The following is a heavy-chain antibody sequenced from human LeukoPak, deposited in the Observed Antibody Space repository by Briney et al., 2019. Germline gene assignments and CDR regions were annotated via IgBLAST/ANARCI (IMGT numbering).Heavy chain of an antibody. CDR1: GYSISSGYY. Sequence: SETLSLTCAVSGYSISSGYYWGWIRQPPGQGLEWIGSIYHSGSTYYNPSLKSRVTISVDTSKNQFSLKLSSVTAADTAVYYCTRGTYYDFWSGPDAFDIWGQGTMVTVSS. J-gene: IGHJ3*02. D-gene: IGHD3-3*01. CDR3: TRGTYYDFWSGPDAFDI. V-gene: IGHV4-38-2*01. CDR2: IYHSGST.